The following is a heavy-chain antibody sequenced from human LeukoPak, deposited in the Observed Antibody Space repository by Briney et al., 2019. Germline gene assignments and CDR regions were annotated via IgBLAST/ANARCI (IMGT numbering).Heavy chain of an antibody. CDR1: GDSVSNYY. V-gene: IGHV4-59*02. CDR3: VRGPDTGDHQRPNYYYFGMDV. Sequence: SETLSLTCTVSGDSVSNYYWAWIRQPPGKGLEWNRFIFYSGSTNFNPSLMSRLTMSVDTSKDQFSLYMSSVTAADSAVYNCVRGPDTGDHQRPNYYYFGMDVWGKGKTVPVS. CDR2: IFYSGST. D-gene: IGHD2-21*02. J-gene: IGHJ6*04.